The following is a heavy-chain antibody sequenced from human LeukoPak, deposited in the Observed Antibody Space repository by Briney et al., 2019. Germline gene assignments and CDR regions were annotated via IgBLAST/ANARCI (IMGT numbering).Heavy chain of an antibody. CDR3: ARPGYYYDSSGYYDYFDY. CDR1: EFTFSSYW. J-gene: IGHJ4*02. CDR2: ISSSSSTI. D-gene: IGHD3-22*01. V-gene: IGHV3-48*01. Sequence: PGGSLRLSCAASEFTFSSYWMSWVRQAPGKGLEWVSYISSSSSTIYYADSVKGRFTISRDNAKNSLYLKMNSLRAEDTAVYYCARPGYYYDSSGYYDYFDYWGQGTLVTVSS.